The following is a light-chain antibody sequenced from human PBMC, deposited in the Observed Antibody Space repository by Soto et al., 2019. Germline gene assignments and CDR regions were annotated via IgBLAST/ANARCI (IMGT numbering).Light chain of an antibody. Sequence: QSALTQPASVSGSPGLSITTSCTGTSSDVGTYNLVSWYQQHPGKAPKLMIYEVDKWPSGVSNRFSGSKSGNRASLTISGLQAEDEADYYCCSYASTITWVFGGGTKVTVL. CDR2: EVD. V-gene: IGLV2-23*02. CDR1: SSDVGTYNL. CDR3: CSYASTITWV. J-gene: IGLJ3*02.